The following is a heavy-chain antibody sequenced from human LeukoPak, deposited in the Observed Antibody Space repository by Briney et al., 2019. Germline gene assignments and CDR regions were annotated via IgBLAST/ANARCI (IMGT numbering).Heavy chain of an antibody. CDR3: AKAVQWLAQYFDY. V-gene: IGHV3-23*01. CDR1: GFPFSSYA. D-gene: IGHD6-19*01. Sequence: QPGGSLRLSCAASGFPFSSYAMSWVRQAPGKGLEWVSGISGTGTSTYYAESVKGRFTVSRDNSKNTLYLQMNSLRAEDTAVYYCAKAVQWLAQYFDYWGQGTLVTISS. CDR2: ISGTGTST. J-gene: IGHJ4*02.